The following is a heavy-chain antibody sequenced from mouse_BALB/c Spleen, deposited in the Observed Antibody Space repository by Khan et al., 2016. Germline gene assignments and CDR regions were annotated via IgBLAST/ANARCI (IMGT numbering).Heavy chain of an antibody. Sequence: QIQLVQSGPELKQPGESVKLSCRTSGYTFTNYGMNWVKQAPGKDLKWMGWINTYTGETASADDFKGRFVFSLETSASTAYLHLHNLKSEYTAKYFWARSDFWGQGTTLTVSS. CDR3: ARSDF. CDR2: INTYTGET. J-gene: IGHJ2*01. CDR1: GYTFTNYG. V-gene: IGHV9-3-1*01.